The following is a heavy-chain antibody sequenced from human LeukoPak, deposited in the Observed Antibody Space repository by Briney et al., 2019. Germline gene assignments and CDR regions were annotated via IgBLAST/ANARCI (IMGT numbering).Heavy chain of an antibody. Sequence: SETLSLTCTVSGGSISSYYWSWIRQPPGKGLEWIGYIYYSGSTNYNPSLKSRVTISVDTSKNQFSLKLSSVTAADTAVYYCARGTRRGYSYGLRNFPVFWGQGTPVTVSS. D-gene: IGHD5-18*01. CDR3: ARGTRRGYSYGLRNFPVF. V-gene: IGHV4-59*01. CDR2: IYYSGST. CDR1: GGSISSYY. J-gene: IGHJ4*02.